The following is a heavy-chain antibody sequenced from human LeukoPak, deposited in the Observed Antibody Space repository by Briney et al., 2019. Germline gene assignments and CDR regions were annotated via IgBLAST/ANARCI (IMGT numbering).Heavy chain of an antibody. J-gene: IGHJ4*02. CDR1: GFTFSSFA. V-gene: IGHV3-30*04. CDR2: ISFDGSDK. D-gene: IGHD3-22*01. Sequence: GGSLRLSCAASGFTFSSFAMHWVRQAPGKGLEWVAVISFDGSDKYYAEAVKGRFTISRDNSENTVYLQMNSLRAEDTAVYYCARDLASSGYYYAYWGQGSLVTVSS. CDR3: ARDLASSGYYYAY.